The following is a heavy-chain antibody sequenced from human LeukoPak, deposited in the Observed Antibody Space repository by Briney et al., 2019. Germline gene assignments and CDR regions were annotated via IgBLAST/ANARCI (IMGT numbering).Heavy chain of an antibody. CDR1: GGSISSYY. CDR2: IYYSGST. CDR3: ATFKATSSGMDV. V-gene: IGHV4-59*08. D-gene: IGHD1-26*01. J-gene: IGHJ6*02. Sequence: SETLSLTCTVSGGSISSYYWSWIRQPPGKGLEWFGYIYYSGSTNYNPSLKSRVTISVDTSKNQFSLKLSSLTAADTAVYYCATFKATSSGMDVWGQGTTVTVSS.